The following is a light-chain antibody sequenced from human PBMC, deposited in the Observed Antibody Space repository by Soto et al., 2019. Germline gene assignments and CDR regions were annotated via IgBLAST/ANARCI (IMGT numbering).Light chain of an antibody. V-gene: IGLV2-11*01. CDR2: DVT. Sequence: QSALTQPRSVSGSPGQSVTISCTGTSSDVGGYNYVSWYQQHPGKAPKLMIYDVTKRPSGVPDRFSGSKSGNTASLTISGLQAEDEADYYCYSYASSYTFVVFGGGTQLTV. CDR1: SSDVGGYNY. CDR3: YSYASSYTFVV. J-gene: IGLJ3*02.